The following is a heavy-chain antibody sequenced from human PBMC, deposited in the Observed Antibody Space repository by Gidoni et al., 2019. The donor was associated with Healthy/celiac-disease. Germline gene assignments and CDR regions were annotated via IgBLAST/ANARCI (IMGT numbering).Heavy chain of an antibody. CDR3: ASFYCSSTSCYEPYYYYGMDV. CDR1: GFTFSSQS. V-gene: IGHV3-21*01. CDR2: ISSSSSYI. Sequence: EVQLVESGGGLVKPGGSLRLSCAASGFTFSSQSMNWVRQAPGKGLEWVSSISSSSSYIYYADSVKGRFTISRDNAKNSLYLQMNSLRAEDTAVYYCASFYCSSTSCYEPYYYYGMDVWGQGTTVTVSS. J-gene: IGHJ6*02. D-gene: IGHD2-2*01.